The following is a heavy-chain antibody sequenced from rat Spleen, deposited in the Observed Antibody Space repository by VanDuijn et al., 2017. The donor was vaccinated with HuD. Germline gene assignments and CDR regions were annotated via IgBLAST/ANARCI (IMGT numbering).Heavy chain of an antibody. V-gene: IGHV5S23*01. CDR3: TRDLYYGYDSYVMDA. Sequence: EVQLVESGGGLVQPGNSLKLSCAASGFTFSNYYMAWVRQAPKKGLEWVATISTSGSRTYYPDSVKGRFTISRDNAKSSLYLQMNSLKSEDTATYYCTRDLYYGYDSYVMDAWGQGASVTVSS. CDR2: ISTSGSRT. CDR1: GFTFSNYY. D-gene: IGHD1-7*01. J-gene: IGHJ4*01.